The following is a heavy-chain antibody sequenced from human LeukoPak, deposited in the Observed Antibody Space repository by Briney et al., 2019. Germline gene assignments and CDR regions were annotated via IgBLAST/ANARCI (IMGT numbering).Heavy chain of an antibody. CDR2: ISYDGSNE. D-gene: IGHD6-19*01. J-gene: IGHJ4*02. V-gene: IGHV3-30*18. Sequence: GGSLRLSCAASGSSYGMHWVRQAPGKGLEWVAVISYDGSNEYYADSVKGRFTISRGNSKNTLYLQMNSLRADDTAVYYCAKEDVSGWYGVDYWGRGALVTVSS. CDR3: AKEDVSGWYGVDY. CDR1: GSSYG.